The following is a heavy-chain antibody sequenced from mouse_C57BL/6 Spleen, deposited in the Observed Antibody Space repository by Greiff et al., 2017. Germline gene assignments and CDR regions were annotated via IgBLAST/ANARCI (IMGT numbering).Heavy chain of an antibody. CDR3: ARERAGTNAMDY. Sequence: DVHLVESEGGLVQPGSSMKLSCTASGFTFSDYYMAWVRQVPEKGLEWVANINYDGSSTYYLDSLKSRFIISRDNAKNILYLQMSSLKSEDTATYYCARERAGTNAMDYWGQGTSVTVSS. D-gene: IGHD3-3*01. CDR1: GFTFSDYY. V-gene: IGHV5-16*01. CDR2: INYDGSST. J-gene: IGHJ4*01.